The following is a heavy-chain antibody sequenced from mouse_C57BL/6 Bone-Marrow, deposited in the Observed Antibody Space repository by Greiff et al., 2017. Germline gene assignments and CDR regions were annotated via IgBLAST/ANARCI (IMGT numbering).Heavy chain of an antibody. J-gene: IGHJ2*01. D-gene: IGHD1-1*01. Sequence: EVKLMESGPELVKPGASVKISCKASGYSFTDYNMNWVKQSNGKSLEWIGVINPNYGTTSYNQKFKGKATLTVDQSSRTAYMQLNSLTSEDSAVYYCARGYGSSFDYWGQGTTLTVSS. V-gene: IGHV1-39*01. CDR3: ARGYGSSFDY. CDR2: INPNYGTT. CDR1: GYSFTDYN.